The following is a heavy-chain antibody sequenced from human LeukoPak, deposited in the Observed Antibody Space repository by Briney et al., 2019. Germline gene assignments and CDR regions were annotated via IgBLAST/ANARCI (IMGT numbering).Heavy chain of an antibody. J-gene: IGHJ4*02. D-gene: IGHD2-15*01. CDR2: ISSNGGST. CDR1: GFTFSSYA. Sequence: GGSLRLSCSASGFTFSSYAMHWVRQAPGKGLEYVSAISSNGGSTYYADSVKGRFTISRDNSKNTLYLQMNSLRAEDTAVYYCARSYCSGGSCYSASYFDYWGQGTLVTVSS. V-gene: IGHV3-64*04. CDR3: ARSYCSGGSCYSASYFDY.